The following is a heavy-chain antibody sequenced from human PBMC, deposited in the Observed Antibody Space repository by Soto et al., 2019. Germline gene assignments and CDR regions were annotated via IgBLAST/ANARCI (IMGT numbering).Heavy chain of an antibody. Sequence: EVQLLESGGGLVQPGGSLRLSCAASGFTFSSYAMNWVRQAPGKGLEWVSTISGGGGDTYYADSVKGRFTISRDSSKNTLYLQMNSLRAEDTAVYYCAKGYYSGSFSRGVLFDYWGQGPLVTVSS. J-gene: IGHJ4*02. CDR2: ISGGGGDT. CDR3: AKGYYSGSFSRGVLFDY. D-gene: IGHD1-26*01. CDR1: GFTFSSYA. V-gene: IGHV3-23*01.